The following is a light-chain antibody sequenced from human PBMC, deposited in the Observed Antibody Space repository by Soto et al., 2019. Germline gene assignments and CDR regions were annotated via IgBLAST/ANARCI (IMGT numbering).Light chain of an antibody. CDR1: SSNIGKNY. V-gene: IGLV1-47*02. J-gene: IGLJ1*01. CDR2: NHN. Sequence: QSVLTQPPSASGTPGQKVTISCSGSSSNIGKNYVYWYQQLPGTAPKLLIYNHNQRPSGVPGRFSGSKSGTSGSLAISGLRSEDEADYYCAAWDDILSGYVFGTGTKLTVL. CDR3: AAWDDILSGYV.